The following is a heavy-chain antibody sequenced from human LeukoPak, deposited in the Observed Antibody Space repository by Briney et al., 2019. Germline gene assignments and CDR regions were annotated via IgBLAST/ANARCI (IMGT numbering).Heavy chain of an antibody. CDR2: IWYDGNNK. D-gene: IGHD3-3*01. Sequence: PGGSLRLSCAASGFTFSSYGMHWVRQAPGKGLEWVAVIWYDGNNKYYADSVKGRFTISRDNSKNTLYLQMNSLRAEDTAVYYCARDHYAEDFWSGYYSGYNWFDPWGQGTLVTVSS. CDR3: ARDHYAEDFWSGYYSGYNWFDP. CDR1: GFTFSSYG. V-gene: IGHV3-33*01. J-gene: IGHJ5*02.